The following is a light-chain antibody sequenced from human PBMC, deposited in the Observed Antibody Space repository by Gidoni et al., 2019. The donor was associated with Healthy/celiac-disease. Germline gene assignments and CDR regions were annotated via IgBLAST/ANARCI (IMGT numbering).Light chain of an antibody. Sequence: SHELTQPPPVSVSPGQTARITCSGDALPKQYAYWYQQKPGQAPVLVIYKDSERPSGIPERFSGSSSGTTVTLTISGVQAEDEADYYCQSADSSGTVVFGGGTKLT. CDR2: KDS. V-gene: IGLV3-25*02. J-gene: IGLJ2*01. CDR3: QSADSSGTVV. CDR1: ALPKQY.